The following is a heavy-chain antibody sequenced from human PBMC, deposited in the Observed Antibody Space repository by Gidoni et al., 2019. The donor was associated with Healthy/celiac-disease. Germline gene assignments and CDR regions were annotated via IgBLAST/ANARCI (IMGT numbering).Heavy chain of an antibody. Sequence: QVQLVQSGAEVKKPGASVKASCKASGYTFTSYDINWVRQATGQGLEWMGWMNPNSGNTGYSQKFQGRVTMTRNTSISTAYMELSSLRSEDTAVYYCATTTVTTRHAFDIWGQGTMVTVSS. CDR2: MNPNSGNT. D-gene: IGHD4-17*01. V-gene: IGHV1-8*01. CDR3: ATTTVTTRHAFDI. J-gene: IGHJ3*02. CDR1: GYTFTSYD.